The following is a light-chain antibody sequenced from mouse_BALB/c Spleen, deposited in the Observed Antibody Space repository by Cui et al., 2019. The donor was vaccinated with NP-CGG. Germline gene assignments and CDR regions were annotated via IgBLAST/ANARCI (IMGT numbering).Light chain of an antibody. J-gene: IGLJ1*01. V-gene: IGLV1*01. CDR2: GTN. CDR3: VLWYSNHWV. CDR1: TGAVTTNNY. Sequence: QAVVTQESALTTSPGETVTLTCRPSTGAVTTNNYANWVQEKPDHLFTGLIGGTNNRVPGVPARFSGSLIGDKAALTITGAQTEDEAIYFCVLWYSNHWVFGGGTKLTVL.